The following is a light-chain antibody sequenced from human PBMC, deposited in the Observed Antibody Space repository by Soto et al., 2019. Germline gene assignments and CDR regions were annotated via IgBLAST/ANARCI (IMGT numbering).Light chain of an antibody. CDR1: HSVSRTY. J-gene: IGKJ5*01. Sequence: IVLTQSPFTLYLSPLERATLSCRASHSVSRTYLAWYQQKPGQAPRLLIYGTSDRATGTPDRFSGSGSGTDFTLTISRLEPEDSAVYYCQQFDDSVTFGQGTRLENK. CDR3: QQFDDSVT. CDR2: GTS. V-gene: IGKV3-20*01.